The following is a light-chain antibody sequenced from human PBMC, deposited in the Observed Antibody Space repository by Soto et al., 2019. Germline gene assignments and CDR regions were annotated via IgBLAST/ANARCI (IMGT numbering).Light chain of an antibody. CDR1: SSDVGAYDF. Sequence: QSALTQPASVSGSPGQSITISCTGTSSDVGAYDFVSWYQQHPDKAPKLMIYEVRNRPSGVSNGFSGSKSVNTATLTISGLQAEDEADYYCSSYTTSSTRVFGTGTKVTVL. CDR2: EVR. J-gene: IGLJ1*01. CDR3: SSYTTSSTRV. V-gene: IGLV2-14*03.